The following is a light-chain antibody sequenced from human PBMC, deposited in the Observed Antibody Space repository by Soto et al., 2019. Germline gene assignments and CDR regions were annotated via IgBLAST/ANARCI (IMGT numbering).Light chain of an antibody. J-gene: IGLJ1*01. CDR3: SSYATSILEV. Sequence: QSALTQPASVSGSPGQSITISCTGTSSDVGGYTFVSWYQQHPGKAPKLMIYDVSNRPSGVSDRFSGSKSGNTASLTIFGLQAEDEADYYCSSYATSILEVFGTGTKVTVL. CDR2: DVS. CDR1: SSDVGGYTF. V-gene: IGLV2-14*03.